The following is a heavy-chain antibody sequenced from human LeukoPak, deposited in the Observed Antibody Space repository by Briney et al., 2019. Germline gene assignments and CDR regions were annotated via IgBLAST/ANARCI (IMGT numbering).Heavy chain of an antibody. D-gene: IGHD2-15*01. CDR2: INAYNGNT. CDR1: GYTFTSYG. CDR3: ARIDPRAYCTSSSCFLNWIDL. V-gene: IGHV1-18*01. J-gene: IGHJ5*02. Sequence: ASVKVSCKASGYTFTSYGISWVRQGPGQGLEWMGWINAYNGNTNHAQKHQGRGTKTTDTSTSTAYMELRRLRSDDTAVYYCARIDPRAYCTSSSCFLNWIDLWGQGTLVTVSS.